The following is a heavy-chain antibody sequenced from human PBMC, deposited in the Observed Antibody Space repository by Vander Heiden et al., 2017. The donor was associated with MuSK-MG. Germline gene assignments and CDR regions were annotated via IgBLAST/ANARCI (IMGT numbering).Heavy chain of an antibody. CDR2: IYYSGST. Sequence: QLQLQESGPGLVKPSETLSLTCTVSGGSISSSSYYWGWIRQPPGKGLEWIGSIYYSGSTYYNPSLKSRVTISVDTSKNQFSLKLSSVTAADTAVYYCARHFAFGATYRWFDPWGQGTLVTLSS. D-gene: IGHD3-16*02. V-gene: IGHV4-39*01. CDR3: ARHFAFGATYRWFDP. J-gene: IGHJ5*02. CDR1: GGSISSSSYY.